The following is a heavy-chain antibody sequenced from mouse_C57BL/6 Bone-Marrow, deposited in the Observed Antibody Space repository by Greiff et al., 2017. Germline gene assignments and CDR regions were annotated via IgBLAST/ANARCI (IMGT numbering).Heavy chain of an antibody. CDR2: INPSTGGT. CDR3: ERGGNYGKDWFAY. J-gene: IGHJ3*01. D-gene: IGHD2-1*01. CDR1: GYSFTGYY. V-gene: IGHV1-42*01. Sequence: EVKVVESGPELVKPGASVKISCKASGYSFTGYYMNWVKQSPAKSLEWIGEINPSTGGTTYNQKYKATATLTVDKSSSTDYMQLNSLTSEEYEVDYCERGGNYGKDWFAYWCQGTLVTVSA.